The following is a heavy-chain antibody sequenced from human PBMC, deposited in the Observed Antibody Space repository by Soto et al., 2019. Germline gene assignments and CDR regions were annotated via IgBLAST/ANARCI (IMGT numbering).Heavy chain of an antibody. J-gene: IGHJ4*02. CDR2: ISYDGSNK. CDR3: ARGRDYLGGDFDY. V-gene: IGHV3-30-3*01. CDR1: GFTFSNYG. D-gene: IGHD3-16*01. Sequence: VGSRRLSCTASGFTFSNYGMHWVRQVPGKGLKWVAVISYDGSNKYYADSVKGRFTISRDNSKNTLYLQMNSLRAEDTAVYYCARGRDYLGGDFDYWGQGTLVTVSS.